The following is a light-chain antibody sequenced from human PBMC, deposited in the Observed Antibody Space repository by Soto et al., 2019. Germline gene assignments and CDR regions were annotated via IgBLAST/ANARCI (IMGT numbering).Light chain of an antibody. V-gene: IGLV2-8*01. Sequence: QSALTQPPSASGSPGQSVTISCTGTSNDVGGYNYVSWYQQHPGKAPKLMIYEVSKRPSGVPDRFSGSKSDNTASLTVSGLQAEDEADYYGSSYAGSNNLVFGGGTKLTVL. CDR1: SNDVGGYNY. CDR2: EVS. J-gene: IGLJ3*02. CDR3: SSYAGSNNLV.